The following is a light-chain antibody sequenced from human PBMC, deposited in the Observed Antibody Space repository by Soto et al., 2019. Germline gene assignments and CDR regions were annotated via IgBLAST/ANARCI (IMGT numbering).Light chain of an antibody. J-gene: IGKJ1*01. CDR2: GAS. Sequence: EIVLTQSPGTLSLSPGERATLSCRASQSVSSSYLAWYQQKPGQAPRLLIYGASSSATGIPDRFSGSGSGTDFTLTISRLEPEDFAVYYCQQYGSSPPSTLGQGTKVEIK. CDR1: QSVSSSY. V-gene: IGKV3-20*01. CDR3: QQYGSSPPST.